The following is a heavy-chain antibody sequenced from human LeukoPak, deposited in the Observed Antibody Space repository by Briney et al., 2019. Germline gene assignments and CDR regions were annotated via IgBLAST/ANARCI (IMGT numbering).Heavy chain of an antibody. D-gene: IGHD6-13*01. V-gene: IGHV1-69*04. CDR1: GGTFSSYA. J-gene: IGHJ4*02. CDR2: IIPILGIA. CDR3: ARVEGDSSSWYDSSPFFDY. Sequence: SVKVSCKASGGTFSSYAISWVRQAPGQGLEWMGRIIPILGIANYAQKFQGRVTITADKSTSTAYMELSSLRSEDTAVYYCARVEGDSSSWYDSSPFFDYWGQGTLVTVSS.